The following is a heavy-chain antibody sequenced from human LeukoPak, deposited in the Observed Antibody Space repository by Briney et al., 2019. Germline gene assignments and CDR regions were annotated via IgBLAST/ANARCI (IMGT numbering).Heavy chain of an antibody. CDR1: GFTFSSYG. CDR2: ISGSGGST. J-gene: IGHJ4*02. V-gene: IGHV3-23*01. D-gene: IGHD6-19*01. CDR3: AKGTTGSYSSGWYGFPFDY. Sequence: QSGGSLRLSCAASGFTFSSYGMSWVRQAPGKGLEWVSAISGSGGSTYYADSVKGRFTISRDNSKNTLYLQMYSLRAEDTAVYYCAKGTTGSYSSGWYGFPFDYWGQRTLVTVSS.